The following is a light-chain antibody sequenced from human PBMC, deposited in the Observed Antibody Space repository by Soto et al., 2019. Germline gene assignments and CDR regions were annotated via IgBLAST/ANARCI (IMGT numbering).Light chain of an antibody. CDR2: GAS. CDR3: QQYDNWPPMLT. J-gene: IGKJ4*01. CDR1: QSVSSY. Sequence: EIVLTQFPATLSVSPGETVTLSCRASQSVSSYLAWYQQKHGQAPRLLIYGASKKAGGVPDRFGGSGSGPEFSLPISSLQSEDYAVYYCQQYDNWPPMLTFGGGTKVEIK. V-gene: IGKV3D-15*01.